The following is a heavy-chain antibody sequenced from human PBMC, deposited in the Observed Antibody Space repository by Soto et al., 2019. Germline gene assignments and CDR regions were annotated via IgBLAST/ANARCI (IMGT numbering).Heavy chain of an antibody. J-gene: IGHJ5*02. CDR3: AIVVATAFNWFDP. CDR1: GGTFSSYA. D-gene: IGHD2-21*01. Sequence: SVKVSCKASGGTFSSYAISWVRQAPGQGLEWMGGIIPIFGTANYAQKFQGRVTITADESTSTAYMELSSLRSEDTAVYYCAIVVATAFNWFDPWGQGTLVTVSS. CDR2: IIPIFGTA. V-gene: IGHV1-69*13.